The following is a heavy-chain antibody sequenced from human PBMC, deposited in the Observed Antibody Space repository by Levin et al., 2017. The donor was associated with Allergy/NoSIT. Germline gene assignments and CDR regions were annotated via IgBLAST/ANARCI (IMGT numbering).Heavy chain of an antibody. CDR3: AKGRIYCSSTSCYAAYYYYYYMDV. Sequence: GGSLRLSCAASGFTFSSYAMSWVRQAPGKGLEWVSAISGSGGSTYYADSVKGRFTISRDNSKNTLYLQMNSLRAEDTAVYYCAKGRIYCSSTSCYAAYYYYYYMDVWGKGTTVTVSS. CDR2: ISGSGGST. D-gene: IGHD2-2*01. CDR1: GFTFSSYA. J-gene: IGHJ6*03. V-gene: IGHV3-23*01.